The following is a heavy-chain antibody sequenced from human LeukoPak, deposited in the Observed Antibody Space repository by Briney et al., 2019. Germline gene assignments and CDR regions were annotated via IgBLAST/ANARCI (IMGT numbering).Heavy chain of an antibody. Sequence: PGGSLRLSCAASGFTFSSYSMNWVRQAPGTGLERVPSISSSSSYIYYADSVKSRFTISRDNAKNSLYLQMNSLRAEDTAVYYCARDTREYQLLGWFDPWGQGTLVTVSS. J-gene: IGHJ5*02. CDR1: GFTFSSYS. D-gene: IGHD2-2*01. V-gene: IGHV3-21*01. CDR3: ARDTREYQLLGWFDP. CDR2: ISSSSSYI.